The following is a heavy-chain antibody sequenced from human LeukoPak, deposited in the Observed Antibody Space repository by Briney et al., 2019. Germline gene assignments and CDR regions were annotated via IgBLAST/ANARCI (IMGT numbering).Heavy chain of an antibody. CDR1: GFTFSDYG. J-gene: IGHJ3*02. CDR3: ARESWSDSVAFDI. V-gene: IGHV3-30*03. CDR2: ISFGGIDK. D-gene: IGHD3-3*01. Sequence: PGGSLRLSCATSGFTFSDYGMHWVRQAPGEGLEWVGLISFGGIDKSYADSVKGRFTISRDSSKRTLYIQMNSLRAEDTAMYYCARESWSDSVAFDIWGLGTMVIVSS.